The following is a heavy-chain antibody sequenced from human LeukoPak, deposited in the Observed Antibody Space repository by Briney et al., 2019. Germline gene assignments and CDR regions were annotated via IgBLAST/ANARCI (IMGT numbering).Heavy chain of an antibody. D-gene: IGHD2-15*01. CDR3: ARGKGYCSGGSCHNWLDP. J-gene: IGHJ5*02. CDR2: INHSGST. V-gene: IGHV4-34*01. Sequence: PSETLSLTCAVYGGSFSGCYWSWIHQPPGKGLEWIGEINHSGSTNYNPSLKSRVTISVDTSKNQFSLKLSSVTAADTAVYYCARGKGYCSGGSCHNWLDPWGQGTLVTVSS. CDR1: GGSFSGCY.